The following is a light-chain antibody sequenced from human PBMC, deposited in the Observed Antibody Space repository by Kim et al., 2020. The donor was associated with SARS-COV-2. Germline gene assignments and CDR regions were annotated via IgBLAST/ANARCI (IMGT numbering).Light chain of an antibody. CDR3: QVWDSRSGI. J-gene: IGLJ2*01. CDR2: YDN. CDR1: NIGTKS. Sequence: SLAPGQTARITCGGNNIGTKSVHWYQQKPGQAPVVVIFYDNDRPSDIPERFAGSNSGNTATLTISRVEAGDEADYYCQVWDSRSGIFGGGTKLTVL. V-gene: IGLV3-21*01.